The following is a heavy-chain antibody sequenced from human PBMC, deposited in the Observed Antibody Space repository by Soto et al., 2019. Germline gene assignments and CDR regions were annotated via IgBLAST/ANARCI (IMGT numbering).Heavy chain of an antibody. J-gene: IGHJ4*02. CDR2: IYYSGST. CDR1: GGSISSGGYY. V-gene: IGHV4-31*03. Sequence: QVQLQESGPGLVKPSQTLSLTCTVSGGSISSGGYYWSWIRQHPGKGLEWIGYIYYSGSTYYNPSLQTRVTISVDTSKNQFSLKLSSVTAADTAVYYCARVSLGYCSGGSCPTDYWGQGTLVTVSS. D-gene: IGHD2-15*01. CDR3: ARVSLGYCSGGSCPTDY.